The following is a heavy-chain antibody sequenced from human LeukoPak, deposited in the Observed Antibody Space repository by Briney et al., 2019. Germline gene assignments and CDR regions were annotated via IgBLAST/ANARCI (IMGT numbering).Heavy chain of an antibody. Sequence: GGSLRLSCAASGFTFSSYEMNWVRQAPGKGLEWVSYISGSGSTIYYADSVKGRFTISRDNAKNSLYLQMNSLRAEDTAVYYCARGLRRDGYDYYYYGMDVWGQGTTVTVSS. V-gene: IGHV3-48*03. CDR3: ARGLRRDGYDYYYYGMDV. D-gene: IGHD5-24*01. CDR2: ISGSGSTI. CDR1: GFTFSSYE. J-gene: IGHJ6*02.